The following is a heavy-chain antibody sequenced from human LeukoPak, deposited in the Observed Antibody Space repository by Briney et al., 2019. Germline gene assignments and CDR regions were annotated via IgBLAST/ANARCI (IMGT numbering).Heavy chain of an antibody. D-gene: IGHD6-13*01. V-gene: IGHV1-69*04. Sequence: SVKVSCKASGGTFSSYAISWVRQAPGQGLEWMGRIVPILGIANYAQKFQGRVTITADKSTSTAYMELSSLRSEDTAVYYCASVSGIAAAGVDYWGQGTLVTVSS. CDR2: IVPILGIA. CDR3: ASVSGIAAAGVDY. CDR1: GGTFSSYA. J-gene: IGHJ4*02.